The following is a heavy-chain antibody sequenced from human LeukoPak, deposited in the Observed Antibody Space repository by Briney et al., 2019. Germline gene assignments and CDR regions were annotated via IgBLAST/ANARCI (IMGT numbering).Heavy chain of an antibody. Sequence: ASVKVSCKASGGTFSSYAISWVRQAPGQGLEWMGGIIPIFGTANYAQKFQGRVTITADESTSTVYMELSSLRSEDTAVYYCARDTPTYYYDSSGSDAFDIWGQGTMVTVSS. CDR1: GGTFSSYA. V-gene: IGHV1-69*13. CDR3: ARDTPTYYYDSSGSDAFDI. J-gene: IGHJ3*02. D-gene: IGHD3-22*01. CDR2: IIPIFGTA.